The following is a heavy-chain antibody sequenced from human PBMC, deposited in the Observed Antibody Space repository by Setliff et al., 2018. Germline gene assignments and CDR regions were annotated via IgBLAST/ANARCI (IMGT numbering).Heavy chain of an antibody. CDR1: GFTFSGYS. CDR3: VRDLHWGFDY. J-gene: IGHJ4*02. Sequence: PGVSLRLSCAASGFTFSGYSMDWVRQAPGKVLEWVSYSNSRSSTIFYADSVKGRFTIARDNVKHSLFLQMNSLRAEDTAVYYCVRDLHWGFDYWGLGTLVTVSS. D-gene: IGHD7-27*01. V-gene: IGHV3-48*01. CDR2: SNSRSSTI.